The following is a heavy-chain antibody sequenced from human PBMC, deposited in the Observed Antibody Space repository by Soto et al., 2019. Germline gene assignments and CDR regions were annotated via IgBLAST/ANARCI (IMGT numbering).Heavy chain of an antibody. CDR2: ISAYNGNT. Sequence: ASVKVSCKSSGYTFISHSITWVRQAPGQGLEWMGRISAYNGNTNYAQKLQGRVTMTTDTSTNTAYMELRNLRSDDTAVYYCARGAFCGGAPGCRDMDVWGQGTTVTVSS. CDR1: GYTFISHS. J-gene: IGHJ6*02. D-gene: IGHD2-21*01. V-gene: IGHV1-18*01. CDR3: ARGAFCGGAPGCRDMDV.